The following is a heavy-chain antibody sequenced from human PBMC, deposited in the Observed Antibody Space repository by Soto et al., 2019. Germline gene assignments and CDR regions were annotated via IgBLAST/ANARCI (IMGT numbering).Heavy chain of an antibody. CDR2: ISAYNGNT. Sequence: ASVKVSCKSSGYTFISHSITWVRQAPGQGLEWMGRISAYNGNTNYAQKLQGRVTMTTDTSTNTAYMELRNLRSDDTAVYYCARGAFCGGAPGCRDMDVWGQGTTVTVSS. CDR1: GYTFISHS. J-gene: IGHJ6*02. D-gene: IGHD2-21*01. V-gene: IGHV1-18*01. CDR3: ARGAFCGGAPGCRDMDV.